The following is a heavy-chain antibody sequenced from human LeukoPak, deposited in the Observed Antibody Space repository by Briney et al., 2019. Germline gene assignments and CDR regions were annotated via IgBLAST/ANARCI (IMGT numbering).Heavy chain of an antibody. V-gene: IGHV3-15*01. J-gene: IGHJ4*02. CDR2: IKGKIHGETT. D-gene: IGHD3-10*01. Sequence: KSGGSLRLSCVVSGFTFSNAWMSWVRQAPGKGLEWVGRIKGKIHGETTDYAAPVKGRFTVSRDDSKNSLYLQMNSLKIEDTAMYYCGLGSGRSDFDYWGQGILVTVSS. CDR3: GLGSGRSDFDY. CDR1: GFTFSNAW.